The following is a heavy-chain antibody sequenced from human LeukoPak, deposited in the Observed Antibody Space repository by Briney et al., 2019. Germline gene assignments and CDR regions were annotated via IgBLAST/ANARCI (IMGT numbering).Heavy chain of an antibody. J-gene: IGHJ4*02. V-gene: IGHV4-39*01. Sequence: PSETLSVTCTVSDGSISSSSYYWGWIRQPPGKGLEWIGSIYYSGSTYYNPSLKSRVTISVDTSKNQFSLKLSSVTAADTAVYYCARHRTYSNYYFDYWGQGTLVTVSS. CDR3: ARHRTYSNYYFDY. CDR1: DGSISSSSYY. D-gene: IGHD4-11*01. CDR2: IYYSGST.